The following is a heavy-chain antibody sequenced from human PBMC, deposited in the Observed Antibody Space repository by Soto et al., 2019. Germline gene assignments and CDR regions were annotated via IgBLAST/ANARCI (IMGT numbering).Heavy chain of an antibody. CDR1: GGSISSSNW. V-gene: IGHV4-4*02. CDR3: ARVRSSSWYRGWFDP. J-gene: IGHJ5*02. CDR2: IYHTGST. D-gene: IGHD6-13*01. Sequence: PXGTLSLTCAVSGGSISSSNWWGWVRQPPGKGLEWIGEIYHTGSTNYNPSLKIRVTISVDKSKNQFSLKLSSVTAADTAVYYCARVRSSSWYRGWFDPWGQGTLVTVSS.